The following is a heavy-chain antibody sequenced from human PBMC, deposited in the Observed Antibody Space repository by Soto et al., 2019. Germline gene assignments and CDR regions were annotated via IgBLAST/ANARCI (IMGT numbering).Heavy chain of an antibody. J-gene: IGHJ4*02. CDR1: GGPFSSYA. D-gene: IGHD4-17*01. CDR2: IIPIFGTA. Sequence: QVQLVQSGAEVKKPGSSVKVSCKASGGPFSSYAISWVRQAPGQGLEWMGGIIPIFGTANYAQKFQGRVTITADESTSTAYMELGSLRSEDTAVYYCATRLTTLTTTVVPFDYWGQGTLVTVSS. V-gene: IGHV1-69*01. CDR3: ATRLTTLTTTVVPFDY.